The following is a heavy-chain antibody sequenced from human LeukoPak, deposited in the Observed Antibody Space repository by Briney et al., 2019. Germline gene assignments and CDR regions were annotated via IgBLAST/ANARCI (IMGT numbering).Heavy chain of an antibody. D-gene: IGHD2-2*01. V-gene: IGHV1-18*01. CDR2: ISAYNGNT. CDR1: GYTSTSYG. Sequence: GASVKVSCKASGYTSTSYGISWVRQAPGQGLEWMGWISAYNGNTNYAQKLQGRVTMTTDTSTSTAYMELRSLRSDDTAVYYCAGEGCSSTSCYSDYWGQGTLVTVSS. J-gene: IGHJ4*02. CDR3: AGEGCSSTSCYSDY.